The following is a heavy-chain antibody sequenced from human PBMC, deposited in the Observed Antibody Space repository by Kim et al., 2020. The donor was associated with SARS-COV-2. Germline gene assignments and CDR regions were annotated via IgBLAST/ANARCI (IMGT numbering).Heavy chain of an antibody. CDR3: AKDNYIAMGDSSGYYD. J-gene: IGHJ4*01. CDR1: GFTFGDYA. V-gene: IGHV3-9*01. CDR2: ISWNSGSI. D-gene: IGHD3-22*01. Sequence: GGSLRLSCAASGFTFGDYAMHWVRQAPGKGLEWVSGISWNSGSIGYADSVKGRFTISRDNAKNSLYLQMNSLRAEDTALYYCAKDNYIAMGDSSGYYDWGDGALLTVSS.